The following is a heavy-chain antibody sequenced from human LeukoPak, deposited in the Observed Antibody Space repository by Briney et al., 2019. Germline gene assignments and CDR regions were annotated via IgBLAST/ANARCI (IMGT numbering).Heavy chain of an antibody. CDR1: GGTFSSYA. Sequence: ASVKVSCKASGGTFSSYAISWVRQAPGQGLEWMGRIIPIFGIANYAQKFQGRVTITADKSTSTAYMELSSLRFEDTAVYYCARDSMATGDYWGQGTLVTVSS. CDR3: ARDSMATGDY. CDR2: IIPIFGIA. D-gene: IGHD5-24*01. V-gene: IGHV1-69*04. J-gene: IGHJ4*02.